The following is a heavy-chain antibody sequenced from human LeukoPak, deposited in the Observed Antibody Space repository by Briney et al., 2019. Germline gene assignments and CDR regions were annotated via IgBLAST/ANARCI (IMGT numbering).Heavy chain of an antibody. CDR3: AKRGTYGALDY. Sequence: GGSLRLSCAASGFTFSTYNMNWVRQAPGKGLEWVSVISGDASIAYHADSVRGRFTISRDNSKNTLYLQMNSPRVDDTAIYYCAKRGTYGALDYWGQGTLVTVSS. D-gene: IGHD1-26*01. CDR1: GFTFSTYN. V-gene: IGHV3-23*01. CDR2: ISGDASIA. J-gene: IGHJ4*02.